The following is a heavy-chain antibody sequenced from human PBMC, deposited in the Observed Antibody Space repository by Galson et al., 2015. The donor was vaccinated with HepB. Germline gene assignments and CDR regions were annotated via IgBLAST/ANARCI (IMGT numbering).Heavy chain of an antibody. CDR3: ATWGGSSWYRHFDY. D-gene: IGHD6-13*01. CDR1: GGSISSYY. CDR2: IYYSGST. Sequence: TCTVSGGSISSYYWSWIRQPPGKGLEWIGYIYYSGSTNYNPSLKSRVTISVDTSKNQFSLKLSSVTAADTAVYYCATWGGSSWYRHFDYWGQGTLVTVSS. J-gene: IGHJ4*02. V-gene: IGHV4-59*01.